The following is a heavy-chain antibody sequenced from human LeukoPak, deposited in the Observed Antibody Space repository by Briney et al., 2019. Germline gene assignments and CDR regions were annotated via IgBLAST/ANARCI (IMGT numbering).Heavy chain of an antibody. CDR1: GFTFSSYA. V-gene: IGHV4-4*07. Sequence: GSLRLSCAASGFTFSSYAMSWIRQPAGKGLEWIGRIYTSGSTNYNPSLKSRVTMSVDTSKNQFSLKLSSVTAADTAVYYCARAVVITRGYYFDYWGQGTLVTVSS. CDR3: ARAVVITRGYYFDY. CDR2: IYTSGST. D-gene: IGHD3-22*01. J-gene: IGHJ4*02.